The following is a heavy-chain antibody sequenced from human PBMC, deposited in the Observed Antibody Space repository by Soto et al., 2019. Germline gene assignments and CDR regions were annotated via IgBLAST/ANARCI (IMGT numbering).Heavy chain of an antibody. Sequence: PSETLSLTCAVYGGSFSGYYWSGIRQPPGKGLEWIGEINHSGSTNYNPSLKSRVTISVDTSKNQFSLKLSSVTAADTAVYYCARVSVVPAAKGPFDPWGQGTLVTVSS. CDR2: INHSGST. D-gene: IGHD2-2*01. V-gene: IGHV4-34*01. CDR3: ARVSVVPAAKGPFDP. J-gene: IGHJ5*02. CDR1: GGSFSGYY.